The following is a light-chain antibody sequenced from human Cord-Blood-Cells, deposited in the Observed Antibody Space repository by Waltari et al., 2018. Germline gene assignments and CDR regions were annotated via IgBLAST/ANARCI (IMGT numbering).Light chain of an antibody. CDR3: SSYTSSSTNWV. Sequence: QSALTQPASVSGSPGQSITISCPGTSSDVGGYNYVSWYQQHPGKAPKLMIYDVSNRPSGVSIRFSGSKSDNTAALTISGLQAEDEADYYCSSYTSSSTNWVFGGGTKLTVL. CDR1: SSDVGGYNY. V-gene: IGLV2-14*01. J-gene: IGLJ3*02. CDR2: DVS.